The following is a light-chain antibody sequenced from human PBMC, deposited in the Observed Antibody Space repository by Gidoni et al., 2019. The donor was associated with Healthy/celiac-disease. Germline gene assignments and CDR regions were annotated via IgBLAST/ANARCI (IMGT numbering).Light chain of an antibody. CDR2: GNS. CDR3: QSYDSSLSAVV. Sequence: QSVLTQPTSVSGAPGQRVTISCTGSSSNIGAGYDVHWYQQLPGTAPKLLIYGNSNRPSGVPDRFSGSTSGTSASLAITGLQAEDEADYYCQSYDSSLSAVVFGGGTKLTVL. V-gene: IGLV1-40*01. J-gene: IGLJ2*01. CDR1: SSNIGAGYD.